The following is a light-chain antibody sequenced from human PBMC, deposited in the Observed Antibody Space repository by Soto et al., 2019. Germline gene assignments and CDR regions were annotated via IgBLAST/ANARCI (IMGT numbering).Light chain of an antibody. J-gene: IGLJ1*01. CDR2: DVS. V-gene: IGLV2-14*01. CDR1: SSDVGGYNY. CDR3: SSYTSTSTFYV. Sequence: QSALTQPASVSGSPGQSITISCTGTSSDVGGYNYVSWYQQYPGKAPRLMIYDVSNRPSGVSNRFSGSKSGNTASLTISGLKAEDEADYYCSSYTSTSTFYVFGTGTKVTVL.